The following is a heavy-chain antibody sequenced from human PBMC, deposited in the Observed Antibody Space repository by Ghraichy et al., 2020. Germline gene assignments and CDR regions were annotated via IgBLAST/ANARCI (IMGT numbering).Heavy chain of an antibody. J-gene: IGHJ4*02. CDR2: MNEDGRQK. V-gene: IGHV3-7*03. CDR1: GFTFKNYW. D-gene: IGHD2-21*02. Sequence: GGSLRLSCAASGFTFKNYWMSWVRQAPGKGLEWVANMNEDGRQKYYADSVKGRFSISRDNVKNTLYLQMNSLRAEDSAVFYCARERGGDFTILDYWGQGTLATVSS. CDR3: ARERGGDFTILDY.